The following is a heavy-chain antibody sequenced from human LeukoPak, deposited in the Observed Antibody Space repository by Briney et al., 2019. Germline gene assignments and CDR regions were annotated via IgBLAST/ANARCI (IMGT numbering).Heavy chain of an antibody. CDR1: GFTFSSYA. Sequence: GRSLRLSCADSGFTFSSYAMHWVRQAPGKGLEWVAVISYDGSNKYYADSVKGRFTISRDNSKNTLYLQMNSLRAEDTAVYYCARDSRIAAAQGGMDVWGQGTTVTVSS. CDR3: ARDSRIAAAQGGMDV. CDR2: ISYDGSNK. D-gene: IGHD6-13*01. J-gene: IGHJ6*02. V-gene: IGHV3-30-3*01.